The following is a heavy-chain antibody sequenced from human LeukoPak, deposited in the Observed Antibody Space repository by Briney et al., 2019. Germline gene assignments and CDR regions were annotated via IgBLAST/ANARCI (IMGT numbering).Heavy chain of an antibody. Sequence: SETLSLTCTVSGGSISDSNYYWGWIRQPPGRGLEWIANIYYSGSTYYNPSLKSRVTISVDTSKNQFSLKLSSVTAADPAVYYCASICPYSSGWYACAFDIWGQGTMVTVSS. CDR2: IYYSGST. CDR3: ASICPYSSGWYACAFDI. D-gene: IGHD6-19*01. CDR1: GGSISDSNYY. J-gene: IGHJ3*02. V-gene: IGHV4-39*01.